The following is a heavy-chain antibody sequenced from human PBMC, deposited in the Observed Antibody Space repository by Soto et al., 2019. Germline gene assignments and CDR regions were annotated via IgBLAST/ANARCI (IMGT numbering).Heavy chain of an antibody. J-gene: IGHJ4*02. CDR3: ARSGTYEPLYY. CDR1: GFTLSSYE. CDR2: ISGSGRTI. Sequence: GGSLRLSCAASGFTLSSYEMNWVRQAPGKGLEWVSYISGSGRTIYYAASVKGRFTISRDNAKNSLYLQMNSLRAEDTAVYYCARSGTYEPLYYWGQGT. V-gene: IGHV3-48*03. D-gene: IGHD1-26*01.